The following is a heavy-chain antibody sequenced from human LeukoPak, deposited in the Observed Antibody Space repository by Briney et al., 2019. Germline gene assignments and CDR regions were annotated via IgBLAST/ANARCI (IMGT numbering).Heavy chain of an antibody. V-gene: IGHV1-2*04. CDR1: GYTFIDYY. CDR2: INPNSGGT. J-gene: IGHJ4*02. Sequence: GASVKVSCKASGYTFIDYYIHWVRQAPGQGPEWMGWINPNSGGTNYAQKFQGWVTMTRDTSISTAYMELSRLKSDDTAVYYCARDVRRNNSSHIDCWGQGALVTVSS. D-gene: IGHD6-13*01. CDR3: ARDVRRNNSSHIDC.